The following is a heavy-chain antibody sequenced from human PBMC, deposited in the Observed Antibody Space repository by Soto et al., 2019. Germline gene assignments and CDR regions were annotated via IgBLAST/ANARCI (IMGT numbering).Heavy chain of an antibody. Sequence: DVQLVESGGGLVQPGGSLKLSCAGSGFTFSGSDIHWVRQASGKGLEWVGRIKSKASNYATSYGASVKGRFTVSRDDSANTAYLQMNSLQNEDTAVYYCICREDDGAHMWYDPWGQGTLVTVSS. V-gene: IGHV3-73*01. CDR1: GFTFSGSD. CDR3: ICREDDGAHMWYDP. D-gene: IGHD1-1*01. CDR2: IKSKASNYAT. J-gene: IGHJ5*02.